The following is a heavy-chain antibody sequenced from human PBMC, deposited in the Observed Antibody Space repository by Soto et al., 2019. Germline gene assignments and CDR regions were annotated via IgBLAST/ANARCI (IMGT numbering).Heavy chain of an antibody. CDR1: GFTFSTYA. V-gene: IGHV3-30-3*01. D-gene: IGHD2-2*01. J-gene: IGHJ4*02. CDR3: ARDQGRSITCQLDY. Sequence: GGSLRLSCAVSGFTFSTYAMHWVRQAPGKGLEWVAVISYDGSNTYYADSVKGRFTISRDNMLYLQMNSLRAEDTAAYYCARDQGRSITCQLDYWGQGTLVTVSS. CDR2: ISYDGSNT.